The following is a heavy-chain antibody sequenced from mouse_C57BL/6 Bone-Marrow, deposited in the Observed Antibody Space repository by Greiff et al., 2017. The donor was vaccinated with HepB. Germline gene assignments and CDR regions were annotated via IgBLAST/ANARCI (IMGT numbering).Heavy chain of an antibody. CDR1: GYSITSGYY. CDR2: ISYDGSN. V-gene: IGHV3-6*01. D-gene: IGHD1-1*01. Sequence: DVKLQESGPGLVKPSQSLSLTCSVTGYSITSGYYWNWIRQFPGNKLEWMGYISYDGSNNYNPSLKNRISITRDTSKNQFFLKLNSVTTEDTATYYCAREDYGRSAYWGQGTLVTVSA. CDR3: AREDYGRSAY. J-gene: IGHJ3*01.